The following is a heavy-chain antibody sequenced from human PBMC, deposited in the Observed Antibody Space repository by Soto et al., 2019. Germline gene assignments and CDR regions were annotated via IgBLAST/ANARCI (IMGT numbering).Heavy chain of an antibody. Sequence: SETLSLTCTVSGGSISSSSYYWGWIRQPPGKGLEWIGSIYYSGSTYYNPSLKSRVTISVDTSKNQFSLKLSSVTAADTAVYYCARHVARGGDCYGFFCWFDPWGQGTLVTVSS. D-gene: IGHD2-21*01. CDR2: IYYSGST. CDR3: ARHVARGGDCYGFFCWFDP. CDR1: GGSISSSSYY. V-gene: IGHV4-39*01. J-gene: IGHJ5*02.